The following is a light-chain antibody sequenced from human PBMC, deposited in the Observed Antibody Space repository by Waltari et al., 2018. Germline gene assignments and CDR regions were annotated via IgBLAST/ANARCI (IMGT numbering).Light chain of an antibody. CDR2: KIS. J-gene: IGKJ2*01. Sequence: DVVMTQSPLSLSVTLGQPASISCRSSQSLVHSDGHTYLTWFQQRPGQSPRRLIYKISNRDSGVPDRFSGSGSGTDFTLKISRVEAEDVGVYYCMQGTHWPPYTFGQGTKLEIK. CDR3: MQGTHWPPYT. V-gene: IGKV2-30*02. CDR1: QSLVHSDGHTY.